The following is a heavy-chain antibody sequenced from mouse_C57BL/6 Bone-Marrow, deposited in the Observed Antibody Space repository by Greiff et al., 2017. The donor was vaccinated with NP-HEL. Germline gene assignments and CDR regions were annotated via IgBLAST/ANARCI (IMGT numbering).Heavy chain of an antibody. CDR1: GYTFTSYW. V-gene: IGHV1-64*01. CDR3: ARYTKGRFYARDF. Sequence: QVQLQQPGAELVKPGASVKLSCKASGYTFTSYWMHWVKQRPGQGLEWIGMIHPNSGSTNYNEKFKSKATLTVDKSSSTAYMQLSSLTSEDSAVYYCARYTKGRFYARDFWGQGTSVTVSA. J-gene: IGHJ4*01. D-gene: IGHD2-12*01. CDR2: IHPNSGST.